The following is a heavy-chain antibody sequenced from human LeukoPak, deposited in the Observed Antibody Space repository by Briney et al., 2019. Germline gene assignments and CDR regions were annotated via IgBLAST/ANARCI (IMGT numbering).Heavy chain of an antibody. CDR1: GYIFTGYY. V-gene: IGHV1-2*02. Sequence: GASVKVSCKASGYIFTGYYIHWVRQAPGQGLEWMGWINPDSGGTNSAQKFQGRVTMTRDTSISTAYMELSRLRSDDTAVYYCARQFGPTDAFDIWGQGTMVTVSS. CDR3: ARQFGPTDAFDI. CDR2: INPDSGGT. J-gene: IGHJ3*02. D-gene: IGHD3-16*01.